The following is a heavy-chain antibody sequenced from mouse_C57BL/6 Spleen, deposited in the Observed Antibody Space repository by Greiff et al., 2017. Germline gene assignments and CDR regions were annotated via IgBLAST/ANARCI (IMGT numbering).Heavy chain of an antibody. CDR2: ISSGGDYI. J-gene: IGHJ1*03. D-gene: IGHD1-1*01. Sequence: EVMLVESGEGLVKPGGSLKLSCAASGFTFSSYAMSWVRQTPEKRLEWIAYISSGGDYIYYADTVKGRFTIARDNARNTLYLQLSSLTSEDTAMYYCTRGDYGSSYWYFDVWGTGTTVTVSS. V-gene: IGHV5-9-1*02. CDR1: GFTFSSYA. CDR3: TRGDYGSSYWYFDV.